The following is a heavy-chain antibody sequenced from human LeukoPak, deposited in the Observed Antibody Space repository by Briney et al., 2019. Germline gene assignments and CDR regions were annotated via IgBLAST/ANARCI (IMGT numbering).Heavy chain of an antibody. CDR2: MYNSGST. Sequence: SETLSLTCTVSGGSISGYYWSWIRQPPGKGLEWIGCMYNSGSTKYNPSLKSRVTISLDMSKNQFSLKLSSVTAADTAVYYCARVVNEFPLVRHGSVSTHHRDVGGKGNRVSVS. CDR3: ARVVNEFPLVRHGSVSTHHRDV. D-gene: IGHD2-2*01. V-gene: IGHV4-59*01. J-gene: IGHJ6*03. CDR1: GGSISGYY.